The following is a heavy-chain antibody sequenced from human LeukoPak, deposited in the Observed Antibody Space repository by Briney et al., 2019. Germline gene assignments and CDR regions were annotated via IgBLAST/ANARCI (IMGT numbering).Heavy chain of an antibody. V-gene: IGHV5-51*01. CDR1: GYKFTTYW. CDR3: ARPRSHYYDIRNYAFDI. D-gene: IGHD3-22*01. J-gene: IGHJ3*02. CDR2: IYPGDSET. Sequence: GESLKISSKGSGYKFTTYWIGWVRQMPGKGLEWMGIIYPGDSETRYSPSFQGQVTMLADKSINTAYLQWSSLKASDTAMYFCARPRSHYYDIRNYAFDIWGQGTMVTVSS.